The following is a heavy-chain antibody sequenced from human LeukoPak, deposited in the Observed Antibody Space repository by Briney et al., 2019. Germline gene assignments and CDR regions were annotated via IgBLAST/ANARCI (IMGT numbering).Heavy chain of an antibody. J-gene: IGHJ5*02. CDR2: IYPGDSDT. D-gene: IGHD2-2*01. V-gene: IGHV5-51*01. CDR1: GYSFASSW. CDR3: ARHGDCTTMSCYWSGWFDP. Sequence: NTGESLKISCKASGYSFASSWIGWVRQMPGKGLEWMGIIYPGDSDTRYSPSFQGQVTISADKSISTAYLQWNSLKASDTAMYYCARHGDCTTMSCYWSGWFDPWGQGTLVTVSS.